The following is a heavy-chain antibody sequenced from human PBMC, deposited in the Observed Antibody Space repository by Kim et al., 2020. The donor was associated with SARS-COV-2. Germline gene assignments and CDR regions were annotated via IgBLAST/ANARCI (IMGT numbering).Heavy chain of an antibody. CDR3: ARDWEQQLVFNWFDP. D-gene: IGHD6-13*01. CDR1: GFTFSSYW. Sequence: GGSLRLSCAASGFTFSSYWMHWVRQAPGKGLVWVSRINSDGSSTSYADSVKGRFTISRDNAKNTLYLQMNSLRAEDTAVYYCARDWEQQLVFNWFDPWGQGTLVTVSS. V-gene: IGHV3-74*01. J-gene: IGHJ5*02. CDR2: INSDGSST.